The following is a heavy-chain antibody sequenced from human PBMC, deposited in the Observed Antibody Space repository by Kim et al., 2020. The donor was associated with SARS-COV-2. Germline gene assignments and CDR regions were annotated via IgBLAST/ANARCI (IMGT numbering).Heavy chain of an antibody. CDR2: ITSSSSII. CDR1: GFTFSSYS. J-gene: IGHJ4*02. V-gene: IGHV3-48*04. Sequence: GGSLRLSCAASGFTFSSYSMNWVRQAPGKGLEWVSYITSSSSIIYYADSLKGRFTISRDNAKNSLYLQMNSLRAEDTAVYYCARGGLPLGAYYFDYWGQGTLVTVSS. D-gene: IGHD1-26*01. CDR3: ARGGLPLGAYYFDY.